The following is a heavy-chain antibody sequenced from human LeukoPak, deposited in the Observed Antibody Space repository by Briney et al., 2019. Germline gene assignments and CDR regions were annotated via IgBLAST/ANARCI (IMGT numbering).Heavy chain of an antibody. V-gene: IGHV1-2*02. D-gene: IGHD3-22*01. CDR2: INPNSGGT. Sequence: ASVKVSCKASGYTFTGYYMHWVRQAPGQGLEWMGWINPNSGGTNYAQKFQGRVTMTRDTSISTAYMELSRLRSDDTAVYYCARGPEYYDSSGYYYFDYWGQGTLVTVSS. CDR1: GYTFTGYY. CDR3: ARGPEYYDSSGYYYFDY. J-gene: IGHJ4*02.